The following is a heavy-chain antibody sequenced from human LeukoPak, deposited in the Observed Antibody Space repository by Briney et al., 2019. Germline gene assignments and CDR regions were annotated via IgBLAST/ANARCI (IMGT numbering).Heavy chain of an antibody. D-gene: IGHD3-22*01. CDR1: GGSISSGSYY. V-gene: IGHV4-61*02. J-gene: IGHJ4*02. Sequence: SQTLSLTCTVSGGSISSGSYYWSWIRQPAGKGLEWIGRIYTSGSTNCNPSLKSRVTISVDTSKNQFSLKLSSVTAADTAVYYCARGQAYYDSSGYYYVGAYFDYWGQGTLVTVSS. CDR3: ARGQAYYDSSGYYYVGAYFDY. CDR2: IYTSGST.